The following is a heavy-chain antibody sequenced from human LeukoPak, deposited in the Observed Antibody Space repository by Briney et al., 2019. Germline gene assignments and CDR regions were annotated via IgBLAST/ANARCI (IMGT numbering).Heavy chain of an antibody. D-gene: IGHD4-17*01. V-gene: IGHV4-59*11. Sequence: SETLSLTCAVSAASFSSHYWTWIRQSPGKGLEWIGYISYIGSTNYNPSLKSRVTISIGTSRNQFSLKLRSVTAADTAVYYCARDLVTVTKGFDIWGQGTMVSVSS. CDR3: ARDLVTVTKGFDI. J-gene: IGHJ3*02. CDR1: AASFSSHY. CDR2: ISYIGST.